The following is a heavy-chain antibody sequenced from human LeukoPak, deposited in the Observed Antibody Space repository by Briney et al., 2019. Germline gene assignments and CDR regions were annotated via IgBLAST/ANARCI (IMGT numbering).Heavy chain of an antibody. Sequence: GGSLRLSCAASGFTVSSNYMSWVRQAPGKGLEWVSVIYSGGSTYYADSVKGRFTISRDNSKNTLYLQINSLRAEDTAVYYCAELGITMIGGVWGKGTTVTISS. CDR2: IYSGGST. D-gene: IGHD3-10*02. V-gene: IGHV3-66*01. CDR1: GFTVSSNY. CDR3: AELGITMIGGV. J-gene: IGHJ6*04.